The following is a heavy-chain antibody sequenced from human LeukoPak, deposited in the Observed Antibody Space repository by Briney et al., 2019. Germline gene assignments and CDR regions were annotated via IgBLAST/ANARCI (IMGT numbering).Heavy chain of an antibody. D-gene: IGHD3-16*02. Sequence: GSLRLSCAASGFTFSSYAMNWVRQAPGKGLEWVSSISGSGGYTYYADSVKGRFTISRDNSKNTLYLQMNSLRAEDTAVYYCAKADDGRYPYYSDYWGQGTPVTVSS. CDR1: GFTFSSYA. CDR2: ISGSGGYT. CDR3: AKADDGRYPYYSDY. V-gene: IGHV3-23*01. J-gene: IGHJ4*02.